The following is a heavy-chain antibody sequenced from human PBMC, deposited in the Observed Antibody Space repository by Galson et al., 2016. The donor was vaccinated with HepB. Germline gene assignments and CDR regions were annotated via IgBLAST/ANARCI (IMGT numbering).Heavy chain of an antibody. CDR1: GFTFSSYN. J-gene: IGHJ2*01. Sequence: SLRLSCAASGFTFSSYNINWVRQAPGRGLEWVSFISSTGSYINYADSVQGRFTISRDNAKNSLYLQMNSLRTEDTAVYYCARDTRKWLQLSWYFDIWGRGTLVTVSS. V-gene: IGHV3-21*01. D-gene: IGHD5-24*01. CDR2: ISSTGSYI. CDR3: ARDTRKWLQLSWYFDI.